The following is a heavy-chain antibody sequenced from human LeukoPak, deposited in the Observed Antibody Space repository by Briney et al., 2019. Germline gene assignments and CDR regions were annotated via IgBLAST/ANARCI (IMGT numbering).Heavy chain of an antibody. CDR2: ISSSSSYI. CDR3: ARDESGYCSSTSCYPNDY. V-gene: IGHV3-21*01. CDR1: GFTFSSYS. D-gene: IGHD2-2*01. J-gene: IGHJ4*02. Sequence: GGSLRLSCAASGFTFSSYSMNWVRQAPGKGLEWVSSISSSSSYIYYADSVKGRFTISRDNAKNSLYLQMNSLRAEDTAVYYCARDESGYCSSTSCYPNDYWGQGTLVTVSS.